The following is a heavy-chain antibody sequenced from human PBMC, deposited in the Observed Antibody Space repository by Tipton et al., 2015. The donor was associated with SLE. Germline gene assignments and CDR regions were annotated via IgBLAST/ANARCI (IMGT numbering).Heavy chain of an antibody. CDR2: IYTSGST. D-gene: IGHD6-6*01. CDR1: GGSISSYY. J-gene: IGHJ5*02. V-gene: IGHV4-4*07. Sequence: TLSLTCTVSGGSISSYYWSWIRQPAGKGLEWIGRIYTSGSTNYNPSLKSRVTISVDTSKNQFSLKLSSVTAADTAVYYCARDPSSSAYNWFDPWGQGTLVTVSS. CDR3: ARDPSSSAYNWFDP.